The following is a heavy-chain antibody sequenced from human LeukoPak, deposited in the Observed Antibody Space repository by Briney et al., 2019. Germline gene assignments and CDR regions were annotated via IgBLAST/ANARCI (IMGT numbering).Heavy chain of an antibody. CDR1: GGTFSSYA. V-gene: IGHV1-69*05. CDR3: ARGRSSGWYDAFDI. D-gene: IGHD6-19*01. CDR2: IIPIFGTA. J-gene: IGHJ3*02. Sequence: SVKVSYKASGGTFSSYAISWVRQAPGQGVEWMGGIIPIFGTANYAQKFQGRVTITTDESTSTAYMELSSLRSEDTAVYYCARGRSSGWYDAFDIWGQGTMVTVSS.